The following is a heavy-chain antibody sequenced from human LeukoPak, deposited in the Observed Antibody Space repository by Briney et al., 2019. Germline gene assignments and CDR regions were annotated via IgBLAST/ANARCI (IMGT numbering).Heavy chain of an antibody. CDR3: ARDKVGRGPTHLDY. CDR2: IRYDGSNK. V-gene: IGHV3-30*02. D-gene: IGHD1-26*01. J-gene: IGHJ4*02. CDR1: GFTFSSYG. Sequence: PGGSLRLSCAASGFTFSSYGMHWVRQAPGKGLEWVAFIRYDGSNKYYADSVKGRFTISRDNSKNTLYLQMNSLRAEDTAVYYCARDKVGRGPTHLDYWGQGALVTVSS.